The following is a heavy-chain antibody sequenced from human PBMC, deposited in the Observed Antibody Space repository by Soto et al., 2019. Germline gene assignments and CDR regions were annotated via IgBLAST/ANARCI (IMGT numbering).Heavy chain of an antibody. Sequence: QVQLQQWGAGLLKPSETLSLTCAVYGGSFSGYYWTWIRQPPGTGLEWIGEINHSGSTNYNPSLKSRVTISVDTSKNQFSLKLTSVTAAATAVYSCARDKIPGLFDYWGQGTLVTVSS. D-gene: IGHD2-21*01. CDR1: GGSFSGYY. CDR2: INHSGST. V-gene: IGHV4-34*01. J-gene: IGHJ4*02. CDR3: ARDKIPGLFDY.